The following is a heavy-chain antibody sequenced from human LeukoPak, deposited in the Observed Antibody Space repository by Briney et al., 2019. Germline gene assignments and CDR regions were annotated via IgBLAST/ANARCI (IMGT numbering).Heavy chain of an antibody. J-gene: IGHJ6*02. V-gene: IGHV3-66*01. D-gene: IGHD1-1*01. CDR2: IYIAGTT. CDR1: GFTVGNNY. Sequence: GGSLRLSCAASGFTVGNNYMSWVRQAPGKGLEWVSIIYIAGTTYRADSVRGRLIISRDNSKNTVYLQMNSLRADDTAVYYCARGGGTAGYYYQMDVWGQGTTVTVSS. CDR3: ARGGGTAGYYYQMDV.